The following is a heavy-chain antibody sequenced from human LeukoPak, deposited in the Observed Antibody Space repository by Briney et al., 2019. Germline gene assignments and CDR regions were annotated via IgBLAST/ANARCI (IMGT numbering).Heavy chain of an antibody. D-gene: IGHD4-17*01. CDR3: ARGFRPTTVTSYYFDY. Sequence: GGSLRLSCAASGFTFSSYGMHWVRQAPGKGLEGVAVIWYDGSNKYYADSVKGRFTICRDNSKNTLYLQMNSLRAEDTAVYYCARGFRPTTVTSYYFDYWGQGTLVTVSS. J-gene: IGHJ4*02. CDR1: GFTFSSYG. CDR2: IWYDGSNK. V-gene: IGHV3-33*01.